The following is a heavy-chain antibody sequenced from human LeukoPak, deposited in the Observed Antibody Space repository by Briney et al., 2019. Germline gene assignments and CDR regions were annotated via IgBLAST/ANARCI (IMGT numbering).Heavy chain of an antibody. CDR2: IHTSGST. CDR3: ARGHWYYYDYYYYMDV. J-gene: IGHJ6*03. V-gene: IGHV4-4*07. CDR1: GGSISSYY. Sequence: SETLSLTCSVSGGSISSYYWSWIRQPAGKGLEWIGRIHTSGSTNYNPSLKSRVTMSVDTSKNQFSLKLSSVTAADTAVYYCARGHWYYYDYYYYMDVWGKGTTVTVSS. D-gene: IGHD3-10*01.